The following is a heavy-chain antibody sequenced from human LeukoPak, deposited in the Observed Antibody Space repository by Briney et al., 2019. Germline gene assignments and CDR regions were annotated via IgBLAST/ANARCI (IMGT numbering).Heavy chain of an antibody. J-gene: IGHJ5*02. CDR2: INTNTGNP. D-gene: IGHD3-10*01. CDR1: GYTFTSYG. V-gene: IGHV7-4-1*02. Sequence: ASVKVSCKASGYTFTSYGISWVRQAPGQGLEWMGWINTNTGNPTYAQGFTGRFVFSLDTSVSTAYLQISSLKAEDTAVYYCARESRITMVRGVHGWFDPWGQGTLVTVSS. CDR3: ARESRITMVRGVHGWFDP.